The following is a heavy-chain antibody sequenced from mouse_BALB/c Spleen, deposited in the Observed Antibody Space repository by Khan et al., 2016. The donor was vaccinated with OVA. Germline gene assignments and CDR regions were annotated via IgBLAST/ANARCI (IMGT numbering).Heavy chain of an antibody. D-gene: IGHD2-3*01. V-gene: IGHV9-3-1*01. CDR3: ARDGYYCMDY. Sequence: QIQLVQSGPELKKPGETVKISCKASGYTFTNYGMNWVKQAPGKGLKWMGWINTYTGEPTYADDFKGRFAFSLETSASTAYLQINNLKNEDTATYFCARDGYYCMDYWGQGTSVTVSS. J-gene: IGHJ4*01. CDR2: INTYTGEP. CDR1: GYTFTNYG.